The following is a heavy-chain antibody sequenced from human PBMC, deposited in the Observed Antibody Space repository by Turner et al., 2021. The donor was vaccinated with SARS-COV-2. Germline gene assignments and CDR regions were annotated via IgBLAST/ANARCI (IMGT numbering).Heavy chain of an antibody. J-gene: IGHJ4*02. CDR2: IWYDGSNK. V-gene: IGHV3-33*06. Sequence: QVQLVESGGGVVQPGRSLSLSCAASGFTFSRYGMHWVRQAPGKGLEGVAVIWYDGSNKYYADSVKGRFTISRDNSKNTLYLQMNSLRAEDTAVYYCAKAGFGYSSGWGYFDYWGQGTLVTVSS. D-gene: IGHD6-19*01. CDR3: AKAGFGYSSGWGYFDY. CDR1: GFTFSRYG.